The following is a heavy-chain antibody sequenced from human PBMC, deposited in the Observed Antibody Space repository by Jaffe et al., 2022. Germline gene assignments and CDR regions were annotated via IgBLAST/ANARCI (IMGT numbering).Heavy chain of an antibody. D-gene: IGHD2-15*01. CDR1: GGSFSGYY. V-gene: IGHV4-34*01. CDR2: INHSGST. Sequence: QVQLQQWGAGLLKPSETLSLTCAVYGGSFSGYYWSWIRQPPGKGLEWIGEINHSGSTNYNPSLKSRVTISVDTSKNQFSLKLSSVTAADTAVYYCARGPRGCSGGSCYLEGAYDYWGQGTLVTVSS. J-gene: IGHJ4*02. CDR3: ARGPRGCSGGSCYLEGAYDY.